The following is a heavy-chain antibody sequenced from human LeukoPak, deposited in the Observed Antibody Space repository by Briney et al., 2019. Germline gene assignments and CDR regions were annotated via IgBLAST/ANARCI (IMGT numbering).Heavy chain of an antibody. Sequence: GASVKVSCKASGYTFSSDYMHWVRQAPGQGLEWMGLINPSGGRTIYAQRFQGRVTMTRDMSTTTDYMELSSLTSEDTAVYYCARDNSVGDTAWWFDPWGQGTLVTVSS. V-gene: IGHV1-46*01. CDR3: ARDNSVGDTAWWFDP. J-gene: IGHJ5*02. CDR2: INPSGGRT. D-gene: IGHD1-26*01. CDR1: GYTFSSDY.